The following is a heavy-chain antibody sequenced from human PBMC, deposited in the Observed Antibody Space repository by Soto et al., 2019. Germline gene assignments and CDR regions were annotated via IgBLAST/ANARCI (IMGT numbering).Heavy chain of an antibody. CDR3: ARVGRLENYSSGPYYFDY. V-gene: IGHV6-1*01. J-gene: IGHJ4*02. CDR2: TYYRSKWYN. CDR1: GDSVSSNSAA. D-gene: IGHD6-19*01. Sequence: SPTLSLTCAISGDSVSSNSAAWHWIRQSPSRGLEWLGRTYYRSKWYNDYAVSVKSRITINPDTSKNQFSLQLNSVTPEDTAVYYCARVGRLENYSSGPYYFDYWGQGTLVTVSS.